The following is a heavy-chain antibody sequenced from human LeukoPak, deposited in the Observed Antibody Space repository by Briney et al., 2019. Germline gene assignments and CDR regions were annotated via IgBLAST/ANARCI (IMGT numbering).Heavy chain of an antibody. V-gene: IGHV3-30*01. D-gene: IGHD1-14*01. Sequence: PGRSLRLSCAASGFTFSSYAMHWVRQAPGKGLEWVAVISYDGSNKYYADSVKGRFTISRDNSKNTLYLQMNSLRAEDTAVYYCARENTGGHFDYWGQGTLVTVSS. CDR3: ARENTGGHFDY. J-gene: IGHJ4*02. CDR1: GFTFSSYA. CDR2: ISYDGSNK.